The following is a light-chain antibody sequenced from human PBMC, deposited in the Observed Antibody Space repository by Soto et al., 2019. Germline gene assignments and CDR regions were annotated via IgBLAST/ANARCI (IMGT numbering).Light chain of an antibody. CDR3: QQYGSSSWT. Sequence: DIVLTQSPCTLSLSLGDRATVPCRASQSVTSSFLAWYQQKPGQAPRLLIYGASTRATGIPARFSGSGSGTEFTLTISSLQSEDFAVYYCQQYGSSSWTFGQGTKV. CDR2: GAS. CDR1: QSVTSSF. V-gene: IGKV3-20*01. J-gene: IGKJ1*01.